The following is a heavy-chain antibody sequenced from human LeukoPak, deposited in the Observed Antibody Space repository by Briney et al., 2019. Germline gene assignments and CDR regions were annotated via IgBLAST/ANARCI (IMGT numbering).Heavy chain of an antibody. CDR2: INPNNGGT. Sequence: ASVKVSCKASGYTFTGYYMHWVRQAPGQGLEWMGWINPNNGGTNYAQKFQGRVTMTRDTSISTAYMELSRLRSDDTAVYYCARALIAAAGSSYYYYYGMDVWGQGTTVTVSS. CDR1: GYTFTGYY. J-gene: IGHJ6*02. D-gene: IGHD6-13*01. CDR3: ARALIAAAGSSYYYYYGMDV. V-gene: IGHV1-2*02.